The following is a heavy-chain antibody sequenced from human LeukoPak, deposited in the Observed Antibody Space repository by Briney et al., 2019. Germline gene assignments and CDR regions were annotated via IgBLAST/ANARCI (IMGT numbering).Heavy chain of an antibody. D-gene: IGHD6-13*01. CDR3: ARGVTRWYSSSWYYFDY. CDR1: GGSISSSYYY. V-gene: IGHV4-39*01. J-gene: IGHJ4*02. CDR2: IYSSGST. Sequence: PSETLSLTCTVSGGSISSSYYYWGWIRQPPGKGLEWIGSIYSSGSTYYNPSLKSRVTISVDTSKNQFSLKLSSVTAADTAVYYCARGVTRWYSSSWYYFDYWGQGTLVTVSS.